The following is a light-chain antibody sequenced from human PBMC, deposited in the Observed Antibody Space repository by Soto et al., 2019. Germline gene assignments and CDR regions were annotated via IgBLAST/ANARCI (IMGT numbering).Light chain of an antibody. CDR1: SSDVGGYNY. J-gene: IGLJ1*01. Sequence: QSALTQPPSASGSPGQSVTISCTGTSSDVGGYNYVSWYQQHPGKAPKLMIYEVSKRPSGVPDRFSGSKSGNTASLTVSGLQAEDEADCYCSSYAGSNNFRVFGTGTKLTVL. V-gene: IGLV2-8*01. CDR2: EVS. CDR3: SSYAGSNNFRV.